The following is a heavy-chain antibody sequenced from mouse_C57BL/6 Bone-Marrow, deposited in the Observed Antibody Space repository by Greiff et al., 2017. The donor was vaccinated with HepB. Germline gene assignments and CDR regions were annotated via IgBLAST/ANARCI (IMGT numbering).Heavy chain of an antibody. V-gene: IGHV1-80*01. CDR2: IYPGDGDT. D-gene: IGHD1-1*01. Sequence: VKLQQSGAELVKPGASVKISCKASGYAFSSYWMNWVKQRPGKGLEWIGQIYPGDGDTNYNGKFKGKATLTADKSSSTAYMQLSSLTSEDSAVYFCASAPFYYGSRGNAMDYWGQGTSVTVSS. CDR3: ASAPFYYGSRGNAMDY. CDR1: GYAFSSYW. J-gene: IGHJ4*01.